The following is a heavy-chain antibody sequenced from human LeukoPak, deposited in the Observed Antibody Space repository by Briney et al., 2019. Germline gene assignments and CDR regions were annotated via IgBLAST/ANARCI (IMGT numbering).Heavy chain of an antibody. J-gene: IGHJ4*02. CDR3: AKDIGDSVGYNYFDS. CDR1: GFTFDDYT. D-gene: IGHD3-22*01. V-gene: IGHV3-43*01. Sequence: GGSLRLSCAASGFTFDDYTMHWVRQAPGKGLEWVSLISWHGSTTKYADSVKGRFTISRDNLKNSLSLQMNSLGPEDTALYYCAKDIGDSVGYNYFDSWAREPWSPSPQ. CDR2: ISWHGSTT.